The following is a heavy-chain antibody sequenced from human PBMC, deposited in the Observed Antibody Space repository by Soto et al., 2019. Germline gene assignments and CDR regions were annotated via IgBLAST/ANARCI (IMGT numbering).Heavy chain of an antibody. D-gene: IGHD3-10*01. J-gene: IGHJ4*02. CDR1: GFTFSRYW. CDR3: ARDRGYSTFDY. CDR2: INQDGSEK. Sequence: EVQLVESGGGLVQPGGSLRLSCAASGFTFSRYWMSWVRQAPGKGLEWVANINQDGSEKNYVDSVKGRFTISRDNAKKSLYVQMNRLRVDDTAVYYCARDRGYSTFDYWGQGTLVTVSS. V-gene: IGHV3-7*03.